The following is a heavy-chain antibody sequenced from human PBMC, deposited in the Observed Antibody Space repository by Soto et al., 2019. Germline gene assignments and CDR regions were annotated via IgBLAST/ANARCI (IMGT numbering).Heavy chain of an antibody. Sequence: ASVKVSCKASGYSFTKYAIHWVRQAPGQRLEWMGWINAGNGNTKYSQKFQGRVTITRDTSASTAYMELSSLRSEDTAVYYCAVVPAAMQSGRYYFDYWGQGTLVTVSS. CDR2: INAGNGNT. J-gene: IGHJ4*02. D-gene: IGHD2-2*01. V-gene: IGHV1-3*01. CDR1: GYSFTKYA. CDR3: AVVPAAMQSGRYYFDY.